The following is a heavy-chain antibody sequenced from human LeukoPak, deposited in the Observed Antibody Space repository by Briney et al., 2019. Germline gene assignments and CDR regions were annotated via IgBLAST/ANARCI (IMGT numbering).Heavy chain of an antibody. Sequence: GGSLRLSCAASGFTFSSYSMNWVRQAPGKGLEWVSYISSSSSTIYYADSAKGRFTISRDNAKNSLYLQMNSLRAEDTAVYYCARGSDDFWSGYVDYWGQGTLVTVSS. CDR3: ARGSDDFWSGYVDY. J-gene: IGHJ4*02. D-gene: IGHD3-3*01. V-gene: IGHV3-48*01. CDR2: ISSSSSTI. CDR1: GFTFSSYS.